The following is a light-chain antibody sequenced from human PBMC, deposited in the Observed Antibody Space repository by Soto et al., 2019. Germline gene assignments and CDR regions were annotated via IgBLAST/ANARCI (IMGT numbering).Light chain of an antibody. CDR3: QQYNSYSWT. Sequence: IELTQSPSFVSASVGDRVTITCRASQGISSYLAWYQQKPGKAPKLLIYTASTLQSGVPSRFSGSGSGTDFTLTISSLQPDDFATYYCQQYNSYSWTFGQGTKVDI. CDR1: QGISSY. V-gene: IGKV1-9*01. J-gene: IGKJ1*01. CDR2: TAS.